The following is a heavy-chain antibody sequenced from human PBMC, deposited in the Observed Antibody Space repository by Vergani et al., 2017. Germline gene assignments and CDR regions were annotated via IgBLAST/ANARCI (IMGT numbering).Heavy chain of an antibody. Sequence: VQLVESGGGLVKPGGSLRLSCAASGFTFSSYSMNWVRQAPGKGLEWVAVISYDGSNKYYADSVKGRFTISADKSISTAYLQWSSLKASDTAMYYCAILPASSGWSWVDYWGQGTLVTVSS. CDR1: GFTFSSYS. CDR2: ISYDGSNK. V-gene: IGHV3-30*03. J-gene: IGHJ4*02. CDR3: AILPASSGWSWVDY. D-gene: IGHD6-19*01.